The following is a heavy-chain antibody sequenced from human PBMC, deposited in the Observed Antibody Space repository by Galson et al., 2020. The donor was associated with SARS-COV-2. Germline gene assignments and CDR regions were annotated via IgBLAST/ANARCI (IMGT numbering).Heavy chain of an antibody. CDR1: GFTFSSYT. CDR3: ARDASWAMFAMDV. V-gene: IGHV3-21*06. Sequence: GGSLRLSCAVSGFTFSSYTMNWVRQAPGKGLEWVSAISISSDYIYEADSVKGRFTISRDNGKNSLYLQMNSLRAEDTAVYYCARDASWAMFAMDVWGQGTTVTVSS. J-gene: IGHJ6*02. D-gene: IGHD3-10*02. CDR2: ISISSDYI.